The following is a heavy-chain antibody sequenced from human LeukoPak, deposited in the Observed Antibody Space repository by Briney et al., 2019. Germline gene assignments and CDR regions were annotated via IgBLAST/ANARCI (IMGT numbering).Heavy chain of an antibody. CDR3: ARVRRWLQEGWFDP. Sequence: PSETLSLTCAVYGGSFSGYCWSWIRQPPGKGLGWIGEINHSGSTNYNPSLKSRVTISVGTSKNQFSLKLSSVTAADTAVYYCARVRRWLQEGWFDPWGQGTLVTVSS. CDR1: GGSFSGYC. J-gene: IGHJ5*02. D-gene: IGHD5-24*01. CDR2: INHSGST. V-gene: IGHV4-34*01.